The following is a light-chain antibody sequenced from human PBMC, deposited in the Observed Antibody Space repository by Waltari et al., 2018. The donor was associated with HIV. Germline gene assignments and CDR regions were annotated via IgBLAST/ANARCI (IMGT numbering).Light chain of an antibody. J-gene: IGLJ2*01. Sequence: QSALTQPPPASGSPGPSVTISCTGTSSDVGGYNYVSWYQQHPGKAPKLMIYEVSKRPSGVPDRFSGSKSGNTASLTVSGLQAEDEADYYCSSYAGSNNLVVFGGGTKLTVL. CDR2: EVS. V-gene: IGLV2-8*01. CDR3: SSYAGSNNLVV. CDR1: SSDVGGYNY.